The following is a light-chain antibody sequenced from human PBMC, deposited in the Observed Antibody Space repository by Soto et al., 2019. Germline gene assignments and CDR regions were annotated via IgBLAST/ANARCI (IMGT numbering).Light chain of an antibody. CDR2: AAS. CDR1: QSISSY. CDR3: QQSYSSWT. J-gene: IGKJ1*01. Sequence: DIQMTQSPSSLSASVGDRVTITCRASQSISSYLNWYQQKPGKXPXXLIYAASSLQSGVPSRFSGSGSGTDFTLTISSLQPEDFATDYCQQSYSSWTFGQGTKVDIK. V-gene: IGKV1-39*01.